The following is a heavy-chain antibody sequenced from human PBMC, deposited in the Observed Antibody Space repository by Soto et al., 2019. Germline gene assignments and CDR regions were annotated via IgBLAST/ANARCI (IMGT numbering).Heavy chain of an antibody. Sequence: QVQLVQAGAEVKKPVSSVKASCTASGGTFSSYAISWVRQAPGQGLEWMGGIIPIFGTANYAQQVQGRITITADESTRTAYMERNSLSSEDTAMNCFARVHMDSSGWYSHYSYFDLWGRGTLVTVSS. CDR3: ARVHMDSSGWYSHYSYFDL. D-gene: IGHD6-19*01. CDR1: GGTFSSYA. CDR2: IIPIFGTA. J-gene: IGHJ2*01. V-gene: IGHV1-69*01.